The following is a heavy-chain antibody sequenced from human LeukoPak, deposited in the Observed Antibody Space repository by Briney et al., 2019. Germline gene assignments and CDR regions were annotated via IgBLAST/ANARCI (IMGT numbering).Heavy chain of an antibody. CDR3: ARIAAAAMDV. Sequence: SETLSRTCAVYGGSFSGYYWSWIRQPPGKGLEWIGEINHSGSTNYNPSLKSRVTISVDTSKNQFSLKLSSVTAADTAVYYCARIAAAAMDVWGKGTTVTVSS. J-gene: IGHJ6*03. D-gene: IGHD6-13*01. CDR2: INHSGST. CDR1: GGSFSGYY. V-gene: IGHV4-34*01.